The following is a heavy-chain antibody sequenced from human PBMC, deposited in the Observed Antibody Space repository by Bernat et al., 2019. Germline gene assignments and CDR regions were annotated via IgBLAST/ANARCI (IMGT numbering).Heavy chain of an antibody. D-gene: IGHD2/OR15-2a*01. J-gene: IGHJ3*02. CDR3: ARDRASMGDAFDI. Sequence: QVQLVESGGGVVQPGRSLRLSCAASGFTFSSYGMHWVRQAPGKGLEWVAVIWYDGSNKYYADSVKGRFTISRDNSKNTLFLQMNSLRAEDTAVYYCARDRASMGDAFDIWGQGTMVTVSS. V-gene: IGHV3-33*01. CDR2: IWYDGSNK. CDR1: GFTFSSYG.